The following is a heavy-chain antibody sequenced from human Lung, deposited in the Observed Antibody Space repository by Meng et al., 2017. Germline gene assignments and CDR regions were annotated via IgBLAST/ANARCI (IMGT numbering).Heavy chain of an antibody. CDR1: GFTFSDYS. CDR2: ISSGSSYI. V-gene: IGHV3-21*03. Sequence: EVALVGSGGGLVKPGGSLTLSCAASGFTFSDYSMNWVRQAPGKGLEWVSSISSGSSYIYYADSVKGRFTISRDNAKNSLYLHMNSLRVEDTGLYYCARDYGGNSGGYWGQGTLVTVSS. CDR3: ARDYGGNSGGY. D-gene: IGHD4-23*01. J-gene: IGHJ4*02.